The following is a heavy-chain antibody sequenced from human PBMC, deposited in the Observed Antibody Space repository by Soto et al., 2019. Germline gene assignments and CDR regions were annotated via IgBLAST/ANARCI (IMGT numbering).Heavy chain of an antibody. J-gene: IGHJ4*02. D-gene: IGHD6-19*01. V-gene: IGHV4-59*01. CDR2: IYFSGST. CDR1: GGSISRYY. CDR3: ARAGPEPSSGWAYFDS. Sequence: QVQLQESGPGLVKPSETLSLTCTVSGGSISRYYWTWIRRPPGKGLEWIGYIYFSGSTNYNPSLKGPATMSVDTSNNQSSLNLTSVAAADTAVYYCARAGPEPSSGWAYFDSWGQGTLVTVSS.